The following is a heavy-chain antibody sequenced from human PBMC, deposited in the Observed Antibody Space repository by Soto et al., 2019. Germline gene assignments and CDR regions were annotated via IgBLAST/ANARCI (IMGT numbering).Heavy chain of an antibody. D-gene: IGHD3-10*01. CDR1: GFTFSSYG. CDR3: ARELDGDYYGSGSYLDY. Sequence: QVQLVESGGGVVQPGRSLRLSCAASGFTFSSYGMHWVRQAPGKGLEWVAVIWYDGSNKYYADSVKGRFTISRDNSKNTLYLQMNSLRAEDTAVYYCARELDGDYYGSGSYLDYWDQGTLVTVSS. J-gene: IGHJ4*02. CDR2: IWYDGSNK. V-gene: IGHV3-33*01.